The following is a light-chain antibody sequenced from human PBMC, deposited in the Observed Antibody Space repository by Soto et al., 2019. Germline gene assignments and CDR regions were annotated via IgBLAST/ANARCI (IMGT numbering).Light chain of an antibody. CDR1: SSNIGAGYD. CDR2: GNS. Sequence: QSVLTQPPSVSGAPGQRVTISCTGSSSNIGAGYDVHWYQQLPGTAPKLLSYGNSNRPSRVPDRFSGSKSGTSASLDITGLQAEDEADYYYQSYDRSLSVVFGGGTKLTVL. CDR3: QSYDRSLSVV. V-gene: IGLV1-40*01. J-gene: IGLJ2*01.